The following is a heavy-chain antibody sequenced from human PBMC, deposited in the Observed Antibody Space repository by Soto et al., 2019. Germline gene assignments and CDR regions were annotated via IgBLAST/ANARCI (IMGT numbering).Heavy chain of an antibody. J-gene: IGHJ3*02. CDR2: INPNSGGT. CDR1: GYTFTGYY. Sequence: SVKVSCKASGYTFTGYYMHWVRQAPGQGLEWMGWINPNSGGTNYAQKFQGWVTMTRDTSISTAYMELSRLRSDDTAVYYCARTYSSGWYSSDAFDIWGQGTMVTVSS. CDR3: ARTYSSGWYSSDAFDI. V-gene: IGHV1-2*04. D-gene: IGHD6-19*01.